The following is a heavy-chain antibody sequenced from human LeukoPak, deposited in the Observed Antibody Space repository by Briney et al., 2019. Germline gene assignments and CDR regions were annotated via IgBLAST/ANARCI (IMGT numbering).Heavy chain of an antibody. J-gene: IGHJ4*02. Sequence: GGSLRLSCAASGFTFSSYAMHWVRQAPGKGLEWVAVISYDGSNKYYADSVKGRFTISRDNSKNTLYLQMNSLRAEDTAVYYCARGGGYFDYWGQGTLVTVSS. CDR2: ISYDGSNK. CDR3: ARGGGYFDY. CDR1: GFTFSSYA. V-gene: IGHV3-30*04. D-gene: IGHD3-16*01.